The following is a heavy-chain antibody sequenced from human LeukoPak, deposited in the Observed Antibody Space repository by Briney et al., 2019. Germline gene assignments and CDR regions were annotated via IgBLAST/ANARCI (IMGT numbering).Heavy chain of an antibody. Sequence: PGGSLRLSCAASGFTVSSNCMSWVRQAPGKGLEWVSVIYSGGSTYYADFVKGRFIISRDNSKNTLYLQMNSLRADDTAVYYCARDLPYISGWPYYYMDVWRKRTTVTVSS. CDR2: IYSGGST. CDR1: GFTVSSNC. J-gene: IGHJ6*03. CDR3: ARDLPYISGWPYYYMDV. D-gene: IGHD6-19*01. V-gene: IGHV3-53*01.